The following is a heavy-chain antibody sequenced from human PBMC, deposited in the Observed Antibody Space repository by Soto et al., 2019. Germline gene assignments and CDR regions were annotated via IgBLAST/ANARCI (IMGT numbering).Heavy chain of an antibody. CDR1: DDSFRGAEYY. Sequence: PSETLSLTCTVSDDSFRGAEYYWSWIRQPLGKGPGWIGYTYYNGDTKYNPALRSRVTMSEDTSKNQFPLRLSSVTAADTAVYFCARGPAYIDGWRTFDLWGRGILVTVSS. CDR2: TYYNGDT. CDR3: ARGPAYIDGWRTFDL. J-gene: IGHJ4*02. D-gene: IGHD6-19*01. V-gene: IGHV4-61*08.